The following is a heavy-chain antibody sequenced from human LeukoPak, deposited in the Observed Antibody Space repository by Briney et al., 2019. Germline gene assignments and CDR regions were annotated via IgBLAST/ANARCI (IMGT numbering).Heavy chain of an antibody. V-gene: IGHV3-66*01. CDR3: ARVDSRTAQFDY. CDR1: GFNVSSNY. J-gene: IGHJ4*02. D-gene: IGHD6-13*01. CDR2: IYSGGST. Sequence: GGSLRLSCSVSGFNVSSNYLNWVRQAPGKGPEWVSVIYSGGSTYYADSVKGRFTISRDNSKNTLYLQMNSLRAEDTAVYHCARVDSRTAQFDYWGQGTLVTVSS.